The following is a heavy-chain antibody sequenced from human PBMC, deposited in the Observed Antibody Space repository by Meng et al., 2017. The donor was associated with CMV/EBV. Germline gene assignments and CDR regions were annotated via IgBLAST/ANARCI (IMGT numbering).Heavy chain of an antibody. CDR1: GFTFSDSY. D-gene: IGHD3-3*01. Sequence: LSLTCAASGFTFSDSYMSWIRQAPGKGLEWVSYISSSGSTIYYADSVKGRFTISRDNAKNSLYLQMNSLRAEDTAVYYCARGNYDFWSGYSDTFDYWGQGTLVTVSS. J-gene: IGHJ4*02. CDR2: ISSSGSTI. CDR3: ARGNYDFWSGYSDTFDY. V-gene: IGHV3-11*01.